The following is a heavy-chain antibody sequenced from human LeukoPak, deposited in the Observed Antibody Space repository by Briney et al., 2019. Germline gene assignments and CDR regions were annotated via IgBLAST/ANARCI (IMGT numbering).Heavy chain of an antibody. CDR3: AKPGKLGNYFDY. D-gene: IGHD7-27*01. J-gene: IGHJ4*02. Sequence: GGSLRLFCAASGFTFSIYAMRWVRQAPGKGREWVSAFSGSGGSTYYADSVKGRFTISRDNSKNTLYLEMNSLRAEDTAVYYCAKPGKLGNYFDYWGQGTLVTVSS. CDR1: GFTFSIYA. V-gene: IGHV3-23*01. CDR2: FSGSGGST.